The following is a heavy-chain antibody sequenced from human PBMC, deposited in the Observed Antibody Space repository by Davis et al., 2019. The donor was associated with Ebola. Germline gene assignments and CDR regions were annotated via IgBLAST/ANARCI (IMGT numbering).Heavy chain of an antibody. J-gene: IGHJ6*02. V-gene: IGHV3-21*04. Sequence: GESLKISCAASGFTFSSYSMNWVRQAPGKGLEWVSSISSSSSYIYYADSVKGRFTISRDNSKNTLYLQMNSLRAEDTAVYYCAKESGTIFGVDPFGMDVWGQRTTVTVSS. D-gene: IGHD3-3*01. CDR2: ISSSSSYI. CDR1: GFTFSSYS. CDR3: AKESGTIFGVDPFGMDV.